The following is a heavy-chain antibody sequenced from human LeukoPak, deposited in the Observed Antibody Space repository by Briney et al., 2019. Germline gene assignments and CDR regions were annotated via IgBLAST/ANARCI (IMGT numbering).Heavy chain of an antibody. D-gene: IGHD2-15*01. V-gene: IGHV3-23*01. J-gene: IGHJ4*02. CDR2: ISGSGGST. Sequence: PGGTLRLSCAASGFTFSSYGMSWVRQAPGKGLEWVSAISGSGGSTYYADSVKGRFTISRDNSKNTLYLQMNSLRAEDTAVYYCAKAVGYCSGGSCYGLIDYWGQGTLVTVSS. CDR3: AKAVGYCSGGSCYGLIDY. CDR1: GFTFSSYG.